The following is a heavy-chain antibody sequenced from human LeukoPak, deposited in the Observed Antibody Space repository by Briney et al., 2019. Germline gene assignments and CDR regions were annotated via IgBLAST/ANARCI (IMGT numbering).Heavy chain of an antibody. CDR2: IRSKANSYAT. D-gene: IGHD2-21*02. Sequence: GGSLRLSCAASGFTFSGSAMHWVRQASGKGLEWVGRIRSKANSYATAYAASVKGRFTISRDDSKNTAYLQMNSLKTEDTAVYYCTRSPKVVTAIPPDHFDYWGQGTLVTVSS. CDR1: GFTFSGSA. CDR3: TRSPKVVTAIPPDHFDY. J-gene: IGHJ4*02. V-gene: IGHV3-73*01.